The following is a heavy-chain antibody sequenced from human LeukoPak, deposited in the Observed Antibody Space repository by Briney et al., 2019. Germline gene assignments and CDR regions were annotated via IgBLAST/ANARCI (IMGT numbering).Heavy chain of an antibody. CDR3: GKDIGGSTCYYGFDY. Sequence: GGSLRLSCAASGFTFDDYAMHWVRQAPGKGLEWVSLISWDGGSTYYADSVKGRFTISRDNSKNSLYLQMNSLRAEDTALYYCGKDIGGSTCYYGFDYWGQGTLVTVSS. CDR2: ISWDGGST. CDR1: GFTFDDYA. J-gene: IGHJ4*02. D-gene: IGHD1-26*01. V-gene: IGHV3-43D*03.